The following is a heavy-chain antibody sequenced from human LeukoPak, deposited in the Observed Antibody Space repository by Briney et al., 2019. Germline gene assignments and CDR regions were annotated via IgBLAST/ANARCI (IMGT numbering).Heavy chain of an antibody. CDR3: AKGLGYCSSTSCPHFDY. CDR2: INHSGST. CDR1: GGSFSGYY. J-gene: IGHJ4*02. Sequence: ASETLSLACAVYGGSFSGYYWSWIRQPPGKGLEWIGEINHSGSTNYNPSLKSRVTISVDTSKNQFSLKLSSVTAADTAVYYCAKGLGYCSSTSCPHFDYWGQGTPVTVSS. D-gene: IGHD2-2*01. V-gene: IGHV4-34*01.